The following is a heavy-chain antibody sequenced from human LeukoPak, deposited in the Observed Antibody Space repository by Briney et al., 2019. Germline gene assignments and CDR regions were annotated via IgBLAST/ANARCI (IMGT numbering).Heavy chain of an antibody. V-gene: IGHV3-30*03. CDR1: GFTFSSYG. CDR2: ISYDGSNK. CDR3: ARDHYYDSSGYYHDAFDI. D-gene: IGHD3-22*01. Sequence: QPGRSLRLSCAASGFTFSSYGMHWVRQAPGKGLEWVAVISYDGSNKYYADSVKGRFTISRDNAKNSLYLQMNSLRAEDTAVYYCARDHYYDSSGYYHDAFDIWGQGTMVTVSS. J-gene: IGHJ3*02.